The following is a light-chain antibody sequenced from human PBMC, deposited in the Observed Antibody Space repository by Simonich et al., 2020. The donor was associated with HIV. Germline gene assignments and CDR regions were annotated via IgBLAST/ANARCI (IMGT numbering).Light chain of an antibody. CDR1: RLGDKY. CDR3: QAWDNNNVI. CDR2: HNT. V-gene: IGLV3-1*01. J-gene: IGLJ2*01. Sequence: SYELTQSPSLSVSPGQTARITCSGERLGDKYVSWYQQKPGQSPVLVIYHNTKRPSGIPERLSGSNAGNPASLTIGGTQAMDEADYYCQAWDNNNVIFGGGTKLTVL.